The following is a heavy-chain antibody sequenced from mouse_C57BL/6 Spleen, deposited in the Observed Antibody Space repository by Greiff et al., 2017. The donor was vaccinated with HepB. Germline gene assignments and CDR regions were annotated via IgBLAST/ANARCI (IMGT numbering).Heavy chain of an antibody. CDR1: GFSFNTYA. CDR2: IRSKSNNYAT. Sequence: EVQGVESGGGLVQPKGSLKLSCAASGFSFNTYAMNWVRQAPGKGLEWVARIRSKSNNYATYYADSVKDRFTISRDDSESMLYLQMNNLKTEDTAMYYCAYYSNDDAMDYWGQGTSVTVSS. J-gene: IGHJ4*01. V-gene: IGHV10-1*01. D-gene: IGHD2-5*01. CDR3: AYYSNDDAMDY.